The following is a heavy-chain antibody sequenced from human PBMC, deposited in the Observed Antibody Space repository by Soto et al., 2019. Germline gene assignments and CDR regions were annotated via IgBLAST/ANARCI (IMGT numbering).Heavy chain of an antibody. Sequence: EVQLLESGGGLVQPGGSLRLSCAASGFTFSDYAMNWVRQAPGKGLEWVSGISGSGGDTYYADSVNGRFTISRDNSKNTLYLQMSSLRADDTAVYLCAKGGCSGVSCGWFDPWGQGTVVTVSS. CDR1: GFTFSDYA. V-gene: IGHV3-23*01. J-gene: IGHJ5*02. CDR3: AKGGCSGVSCGWFDP. D-gene: IGHD2-15*01. CDR2: ISGSGGDT.